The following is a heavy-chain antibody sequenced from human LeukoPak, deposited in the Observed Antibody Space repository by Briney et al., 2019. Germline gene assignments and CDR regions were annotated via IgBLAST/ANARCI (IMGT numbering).Heavy chain of an antibody. CDR2: LYSDGNT. Sequence: GGSLRLSCTASGFTFGDYVMSWVRQAPGKGLEWVSVLYSDGNTKYADSVQGRFTISRDNSKNTLYLEMNSLSPDDTAVYYCARGVEPLAANTLAYWGQGTLVTVSS. CDR3: ARGVEPLAANTLAY. D-gene: IGHD3-16*01. J-gene: IGHJ4*02. CDR1: GFTFGDYV. V-gene: IGHV3-53*01.